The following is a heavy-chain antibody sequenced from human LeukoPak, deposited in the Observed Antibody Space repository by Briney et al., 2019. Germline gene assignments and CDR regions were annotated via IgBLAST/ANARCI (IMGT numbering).Heavy chain of an antibody. D-gene: IGHD5-18*01. CDR1: GVSISSYY. CDR2: IYTSGST. Sequence: SETLSLTCTVSGVSISSYYWSWIRQPAGKGLEWIGRIYTSGSTNYNPSLKSRFTMAVDTSKNQFSLKLSSVTAADTAVYYCARDDPNTAMVHWGQGTLVTVSS. V-gene: IGHV4-4*07. J-gene: IGHJ4*02. CDR3: ARDDPNTAMVH.